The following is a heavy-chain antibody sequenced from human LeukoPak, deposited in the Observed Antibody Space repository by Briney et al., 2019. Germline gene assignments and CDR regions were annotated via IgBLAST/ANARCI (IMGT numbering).Heavy chain of an antibody. Sequence: GSVKVSCKASGYTFTSYGISWVRQAPGQGLEWMGWFSAYNGNTNYAQKLQGRVTMTTDTSTSTVYMELRRLRSDDTAVYYCARALGSYGAFDIWGQGTMVTVSS. CDR1: GYTFTSYG. V-gene: IGHV1-18*01. CDR3: ARALGSYGAFDI. J-gene: IGHJ3*02. D-gene: IGHD1-26*01. CDR2: FSAYNGNT.